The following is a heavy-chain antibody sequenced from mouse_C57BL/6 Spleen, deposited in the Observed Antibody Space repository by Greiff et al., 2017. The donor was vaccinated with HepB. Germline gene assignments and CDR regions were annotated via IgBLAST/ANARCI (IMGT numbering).Heavy chain of an antibody. V-gene: IGHV5-6*02. J-gene: IGHJ4*01. CDR2: ISSGGSYT. CDR1: GFTFSSYG. CDR3: ARRWSNYVMDY. D-gene: IGHD2-5*01. Sequence: EVKVVESGGDLVKPGGSLKLSCAASGFTFSSYGMSWVRQTPDKRLEWVATISSGGSYTYYPDSVKGRFTISRDNAKNTLYLQMSSLKSEDTAMYYCARRWSNYVMDYWGQGTSVTVSS.